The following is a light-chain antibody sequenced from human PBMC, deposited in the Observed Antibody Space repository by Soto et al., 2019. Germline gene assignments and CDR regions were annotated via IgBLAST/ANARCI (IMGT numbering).Light chain of an antibody. Sequence: EIVLTQSPGTLSLSPGERATLSCRASQSVSSSYLAWYQQKPGQAPRLLIYGVSSRATDIPDRFSGSGSGTDFTLTISRLEPEDFVMYFCQQYSSLPHTFGQGTKLEVK. V-gene: IGKV3-20*01. CDR1: QSVSSSY. J-gene: IGKJ2*01. CDR3: QQYSSLPHT. CDR2: GVS.